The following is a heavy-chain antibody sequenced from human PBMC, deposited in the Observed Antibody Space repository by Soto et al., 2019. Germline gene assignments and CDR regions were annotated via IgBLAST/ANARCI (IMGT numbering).Heavy chain of an antibody. CDR3: ARLVSSSSHYYGMDV. D-gene: IGHD6-6*01. Sequence: PGESLKISCKGSGYSFTSYWISWVRQMPGKGLEWMGRIDPSDSYTNYSPSFQGHVTISADKSISTAYPQWSSLKASDTAMYYCARLVSSSSHYYGMDVWGQGTTVTVSS. CDR1: GYSFTSYW. CDR2: IDPSDSYT. V-gene: IGHV5-10-1*01. J-gene: IGHJ6*02.